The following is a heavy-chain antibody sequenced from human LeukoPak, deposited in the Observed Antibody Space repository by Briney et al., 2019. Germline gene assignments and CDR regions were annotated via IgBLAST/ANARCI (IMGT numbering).Heavy chain of an antibody. D-gene: IGHD2-2*01. CDR1: GGTFSINA. Sequence: GASVKVSCKASGGTFSINAITWVRQAPGQGLEWMGGIIPMSETPKYTQKFQGRVTIATGESTNTAYMELSGLRSEDTAVYYCARGKNSGECVSNSCYGVWPLDIWGQGTMVTVSS. CDR2: IIPMSETP. J-gene: IGHJ3*02. V-gene: IGHV1-69*05. CDR3: ARGKNSGECVSNSCYGVWPLDI.